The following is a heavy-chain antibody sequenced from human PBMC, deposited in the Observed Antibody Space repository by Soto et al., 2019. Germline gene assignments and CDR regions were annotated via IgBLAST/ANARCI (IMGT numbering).Heavy chain of an antibody. V-gene: IGHV3-73*02. CDR1: GFTFSSFW. J-gene: IGHJ4*02. CDR2: IRSKANSYAT. CDR3: TRTYYYDSSGSPAGY. D-gene: IGHD3-22*01. Sequence: EVQLVESGGGLVQPGGSLRLSCAASGFTFSSFWMHWVRQAPGKGLEWVGRIRSKANSYATAYAASVKGRFTIYRDDSKNKAYLQMNSLKTEDTAVYYCTRTYYYDSSGSPAGYWGQGTLVTVSS.